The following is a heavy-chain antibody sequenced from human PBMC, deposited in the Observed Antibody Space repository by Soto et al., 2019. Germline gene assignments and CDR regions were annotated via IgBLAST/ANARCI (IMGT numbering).Heavy chain of an antibody. CDR2: INPGNGNT. V-gene: IGHV1-3*01. CDR3: ARGGYFDSSNYLAY. D-gene: IGHD3-22*01. Sequence: SVKVSCKASGYTFTTYAMHWVRQAPGRGLEWMGWINPGNGNTKYSQQFQGRVIIDRDTSASTAYMELSSLRSEDTAVYYCARGGYFDSSNYLAYWGLGTLVTVSS. J-gene: IGHJ4*02. CDR1: GYTFTTYA.